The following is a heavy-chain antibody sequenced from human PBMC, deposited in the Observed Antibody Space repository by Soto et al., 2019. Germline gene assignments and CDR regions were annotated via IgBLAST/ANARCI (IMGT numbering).Heavy chain of an antibody. D-gene: IGHD2-21*02. V-gene: IGHV4-4*02. CDR1: GGTVASSHW. CDR3: AREIVTAGGNNYFDP. Sequence: QVQLQESGPRLVKPSGSLSVTCGVSGGTVASSHWWSWVRQSPSRGLEWIGNVYHTGDTNFNPSLQSRVTFSVDKSNNLFSLRLTSLTAADTAVYFCAREIVTAGGNNYFDPWGPGTLVTVSS. CDR2: VYHTGDT. J-gene: IGHJ5*02.